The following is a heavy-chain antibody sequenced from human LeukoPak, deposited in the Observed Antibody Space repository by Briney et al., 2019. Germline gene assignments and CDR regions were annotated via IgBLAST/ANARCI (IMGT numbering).Heavy chain of an antibody. CDR1: GYTFTGYY. D-gene: IGHD2-2*03. V-gene: IGHV1-2*02. Sequence: ASVKVSCKASGYTFTGYYMHWVRQALGQGLEWMGWINPNSGGTNYAQKFQGRVTMTRDTSISTAYMELSRLRSDDTAVYYCARKLGYCSSTSCAAHDYWGQGTLVTVSS. J-gene: IGHJ4*02. CDR2: INPNSGGT. CDR3: ARKLGYCSSTSCAAHDY.